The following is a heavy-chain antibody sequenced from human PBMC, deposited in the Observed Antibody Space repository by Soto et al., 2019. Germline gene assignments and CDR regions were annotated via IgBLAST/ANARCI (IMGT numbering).Heavy chain of an antibody. CDR2: ISSSGSTI. V-gene: IGHV3-11*01. D-gene: IGHD2-2*01. Sequence: GGSLRLSCAASGFTFSDYYMSWIRQAPGKGLEWVSYISSSGSTIYYADSVKGRFTISRDNAKNSLYLQMNSLRAEDTAVYYCATLTPTNRVVRAAFDYWGQGTLVTVS. J-gene: IGHJ4*02. CDR3: ATLTPTNRVVRAAFDY. CDR1: GFTFSDYY.